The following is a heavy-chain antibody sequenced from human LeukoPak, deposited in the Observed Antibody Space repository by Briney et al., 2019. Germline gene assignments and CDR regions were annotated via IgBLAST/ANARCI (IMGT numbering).Heavy chain of an antibody. CDR1: GFTFSSYS. V-gene: IGHV3-21*01. D-gene: IGHD2-15*01. CDR2: ISSSSSYI. CDR3: ARARASGRSGFDY. J-gene: IGHJ4*02. Sequence: GGSLRLSCAASGFTFSSYSMNWVRQAPGKGLEWVSSISSSSSYIYYADSVKGRFTISRDNAKNSLDLQMNSLRDEDTAVYYCARARASGRSGFDYWGREPWSPSPQ.